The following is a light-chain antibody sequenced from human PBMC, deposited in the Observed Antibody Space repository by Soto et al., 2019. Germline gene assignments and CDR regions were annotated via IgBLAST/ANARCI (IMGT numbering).Light chain of an antibody. V-gene: IGKV3D-15*01. CDR2: GIS. J-gene: IGKJ5*01. CDR1: QSVNSN. Sequence: EIVMTQSPTLSVSPGERATLSCRASQSVNSNYLAWYQQKPGQAPRLLIYGISKRATDIPDRFSGSGSGTEFTLTISSLQPEDFATYYCQQHGQWPITFGQGTRLEIK. CDR3: QQHGQWPIT.